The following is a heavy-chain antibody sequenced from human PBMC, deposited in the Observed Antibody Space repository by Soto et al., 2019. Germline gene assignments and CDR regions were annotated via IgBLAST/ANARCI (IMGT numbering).Heavy chain of an antibody. CDR2: SYRTGGK. CDR1: GFSLAKYT. CDR3: ARDREPDGIWTFDS. Sequence: EVLLLESGGDVVRPGGSLRLSCAASGFSLAKYTMGWVRQAPGKGLEWVAESYRTGGKEYADSVKGRFTISRDNSNNMVFLQMKSLGVEDTALYYCARDREPDGIWTFDSWGQGTLVTVSS. J-gene: IGHJ4*02. V-gene: IGHV3-23*01. D-gene: IGHD3-9*01.